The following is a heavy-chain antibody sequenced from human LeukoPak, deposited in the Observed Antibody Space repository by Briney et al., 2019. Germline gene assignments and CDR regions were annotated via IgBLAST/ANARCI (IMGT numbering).Heavy chain of an antibody. CDR1: GYTFTSYA. CDR2: INAGNGNT. Sequence: ASVKVSCKASGYTFTSYAMHWVRQAPGQRLEWMGWINAGNGNTKYSQKFQGRVTITRDTSASTAYMELRSLRSDDTAVYYCARSLEATTFDYWGQGTLVTVSS. D-gene: IGHD3-3*01. J-gene: IGHJ4*02. V-gene: IGHV1-3*01. CDR3: ARSLEATTFDY.